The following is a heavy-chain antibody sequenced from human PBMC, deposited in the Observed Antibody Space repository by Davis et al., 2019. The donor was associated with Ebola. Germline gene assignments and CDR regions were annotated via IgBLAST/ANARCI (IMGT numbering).Heavy chain of an antibody. CDR2: INHSGST. J-gene: IGHJ4*02. CDR1: GGSFSGYY. CDR3: ARDAVVSRGELDF. V-gene: IGHV4-34*01. D-gene: IGHD3-10*01. Sequence: MPSETLSLTCAVYGGSFSGYYWSWIRQPPGKGLEWIGEINHSGSTNYNPSLKSRVTISVDTSKNQFSLNLRSVTAADTAVYYCARDAVVSRGELDFWGQGTLVTVSS.